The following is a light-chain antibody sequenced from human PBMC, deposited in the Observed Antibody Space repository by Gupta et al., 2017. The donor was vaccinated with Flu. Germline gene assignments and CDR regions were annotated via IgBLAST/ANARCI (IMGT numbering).Light chain of an antibody. CDR3: QIWHISSDDLRV. J-gene: IGLJ3*02. V-gene: IGLV3-21*02. Sequence: SYVRPQPPSVSVAPAQTPRITCGGNNIGSKSVHWYQQKPGQAPVLVVYDDSDRPSGIPERFSGSNSGNTVTLTISEVEAGDEADYYCQIWHISSDDLRVFGGGTKLTVL. CDR1: NIGSKS. CDR2: DDS.